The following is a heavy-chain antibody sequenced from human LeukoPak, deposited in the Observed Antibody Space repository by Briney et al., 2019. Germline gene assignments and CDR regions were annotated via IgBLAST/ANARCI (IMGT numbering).Heavy chain of an antibody. J-gene: IGHJ4*02. Sequence: GGSLRLSCAASGFTFSSYAMSWVRQAPGKGLEWVSAISGSGGSTYYADSVKGRFTISRDNSKNTLYLQMNSLRAEDTAVYYCAKGYDILTGYPYDYWGQGTLVIVSS. CDR1: GFTFSSYA. V-gene: IGHV3-23*01. D-gene: IGHD3-9*01. CDR3: AKGYDILTGYPYDY. CDR2: ISGSGGST.